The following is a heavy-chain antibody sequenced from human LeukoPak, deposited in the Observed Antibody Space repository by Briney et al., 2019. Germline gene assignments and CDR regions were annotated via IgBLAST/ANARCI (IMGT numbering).Heavy chain of an antibody. V-gene: IGHV4-38-2*02. CDR3: ARVGNVFDI. CDR1: GYSISSGFY. D-gene: IGHD7-27*01. Sequence: SETLSLTCSVSGYSISSGFYWGWIRQPPGKGLEWIGSIYHSGNTYYNPSLKSRLTMSVDTSKNQLSLKLTSLTAADTAVYYCARVGNVFDIWGLGTMVTVFS. CDR2: IYHSGNT. J-gene: IGHJ3*02.